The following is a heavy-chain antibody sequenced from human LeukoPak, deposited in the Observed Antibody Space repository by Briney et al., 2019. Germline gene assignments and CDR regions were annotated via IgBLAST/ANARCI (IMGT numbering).Heavy chain of an antibody. V-gene: IGHV3-53*01. Sequence: GWSLRLSCAVSGFTVSTNYMSWVRQAPGKGLEWVSVIYSDGRTYSADSADSVKGRFTVSRDNSKNTLYLQIDSLRAEDTAVYYCARGIAAAGTGLFNWGQGTLLTVSS. J-gene: IGHJ4*02. CDR2: IYSDGRT. D-gene: IGHD6-13*01. CDR1: GFTVSTNY. CDR3: ARGIAAAGTGLFN.